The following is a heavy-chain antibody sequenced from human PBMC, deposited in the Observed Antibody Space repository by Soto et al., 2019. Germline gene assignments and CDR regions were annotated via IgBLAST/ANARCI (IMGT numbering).Heavy chain of an antibody. CDR1: GASISGGDYY. CDR3: ARSITMIVGNWFDP. D-gene: IGHD3-22*01. Sequence: QTLSLTCTVSGASISGGDYYWSWIRQPPGKGLEWIGYIYYSGSTYYNPSLKSRVTISVDTSKNQFSLKLSSVTAADTAVYYCARSITMIVGNWFDPWGQGTQVTVSS. CDR2: IYYSGST. V-gene: IGHV4-30-4*01. J-gene: IGHJ5*02.